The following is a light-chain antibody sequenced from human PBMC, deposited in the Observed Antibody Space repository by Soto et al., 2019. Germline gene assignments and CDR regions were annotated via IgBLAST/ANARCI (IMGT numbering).Light chain of an antibody. CDR1: QSVSSY. Sequence: ELVLTQSPATLSLSPGERATLSCSASQSVSSYLAWYQHKPGQAPRLLIYDAFHRATGVPVRFSGSGSGKDFTLTISSLEPEDFAVYYCQQRSNWAPITFGPGTKVDIK. CDR3: QQRSNWAPIT. V-gene: IGKV3-11*01. CDR2: DAF. J-gene: IGKJ3*01.